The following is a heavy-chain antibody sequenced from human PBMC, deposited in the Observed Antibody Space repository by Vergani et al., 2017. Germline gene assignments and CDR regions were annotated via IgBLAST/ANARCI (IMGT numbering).Heavy chain of an antibody. J-gene: IGHJ2*01. CDR1: GGSISSGDYY. Sequence: QVQLQESGPGLVKPSQTLSLTCTVSGGSISSGDYYWSWIRQPPGKGLEWIGYIYYSGSTYYNPSLKSRVTISVDTSKNQFSLKLSSVTAADTAVYYCARGKGVVQLWYPSWYFYLWGRGTLVTVSS. CDR2: IYYSGST. CDR3: ARGKGVVQLWYPSWYFYL. D-gene: IGHD5-18*01. V-gene: IGHV4-30-4*08.